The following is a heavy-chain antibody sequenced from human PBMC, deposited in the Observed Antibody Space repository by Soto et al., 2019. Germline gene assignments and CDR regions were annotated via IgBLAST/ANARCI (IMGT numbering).Heavy chain of an antibody. CDR1: GLTLNNVW. J-gene: IGHJ4*02. V-gene: IGHV3-15*07. CDR2: IKRKSDGGAT. CDR3: NTWFDY. Sequence: EVQLVESGGGLVKPGGSLTLSCAASGLTLNNVWMNWVRQAPGKGLEWVGRIKRKSDGGATEAIAPVKGRFAISGDDSKNMLYLQMNSLKTADTAVYYCNTWFDYWGQGTLVTVSS.